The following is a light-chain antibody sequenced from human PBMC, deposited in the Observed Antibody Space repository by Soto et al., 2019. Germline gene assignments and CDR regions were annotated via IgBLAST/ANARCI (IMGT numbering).Light chain of an antibody. CDR3: SSYTCSSLYV. CDR2: DVS. J-gene: IGLJ1*01. CDR1: SSDVGGYNY. Sequence: QSVLTQPASVSGSPGQSITISCTGTSSDVGGYNYVSWYQQLPGKAPKLMIYDVSDRPSGVSNRFSSSKSRNTASLTISGLQAEDEADYCCSSYTCSSLYVFGTGTKVTVL. V-gene: IGLV2-14*01.